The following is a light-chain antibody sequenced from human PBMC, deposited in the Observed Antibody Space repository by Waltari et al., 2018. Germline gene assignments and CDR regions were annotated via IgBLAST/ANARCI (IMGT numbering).Light chain of an antibody. J-gene: IGLJ2*01. CDR1: TLPKQF. V-gene: IGLV3-25*03. CDR3: QSADNSGTPVV. Sequence: SYDLTQPPSVSVSPGQTARITCSGNTLPKQFAYWYQQKPGQAPVLMIYKDSERPSVIPERFSGSSSGTTVMLTISGVQAEDEADYYCQSADNSGTPVVFGGGTKLTVL. CDR2: KDS.